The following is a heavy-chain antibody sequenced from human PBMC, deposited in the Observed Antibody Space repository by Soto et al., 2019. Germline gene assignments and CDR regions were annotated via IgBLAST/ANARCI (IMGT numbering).Heavy chain of an antibody. CDR3: ARALVVPTAVPHFDF. Sequence: QVQLQESGPGLVKPSETLSLTCSVSGGSVGGAGSSWTWIRQPPGKGLEWIGYISYIGSTKYNPSLKTRVTISADTSKNQFSLRLSSVTAADTAVYYCARALVVPTAVPHFDFWGQGTLVTVSS. J-gene: IGHJ4*02. CDR2: ISYIGST. CDR1: GGSVGGAGSS. D-gene: IGHD2-21*02. V-gene: IGHV4-61*08.